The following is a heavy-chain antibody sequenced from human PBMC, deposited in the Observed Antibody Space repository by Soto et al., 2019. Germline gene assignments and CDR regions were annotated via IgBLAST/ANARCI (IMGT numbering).Heavy chain of an antibody. Sequence: GGSLRLSCAASGFTFSSYAMSWVRQAPGKGLEWVSAISGSGGSTYYADSVKGRFTISRDNSKNALYLQMNSLRAEDTAVYYCAKELLWFGELYDYYDGMDVWGQGTTVTVSS. CDR1: GFTFSSYA. CDR3: AKELLWFGELYDYYDGMDV. D-gene: IGHD3-10*01. J-gene: IGHJ6*02. V-gene: IGHV3-23*01. CDR2: ISGSGGST.